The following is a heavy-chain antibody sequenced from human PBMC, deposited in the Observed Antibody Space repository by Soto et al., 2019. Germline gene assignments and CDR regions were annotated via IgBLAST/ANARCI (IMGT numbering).Heavy chain of an antibody. D-gene: IGHD4-4*01. Sequence: SVKGSFKAARCNFSSYAIIWVRQAPGQGLEWMGRIIPFIGTANYAQRFQGRGTITADESTSTAYTELTSLRSEETGVYYCARVVMTTVPASYYYGMDVWGQGTTVTVSS. V-gene: IGHV1-69*11. CDR2: IIPFIGTA. J-gene: IGHJ6*02. CDR1: RCNFSSYA. CDR3: ARVVMTTVPASYYYGMDV.